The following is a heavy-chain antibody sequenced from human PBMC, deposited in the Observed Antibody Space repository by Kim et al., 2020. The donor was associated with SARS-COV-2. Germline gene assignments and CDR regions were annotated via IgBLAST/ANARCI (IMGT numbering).Heavy chain of an antibody. CDR3: ARGYCSGGRCYSSPDY. CDR2: IYYSGST. Sequence: SETLSLTCTVSGDSISSYYWSWIRQPPGKGLEWIGYIYYSGSTNCNPSLKSRVTISVDTSTNQFSLKLSSVTAADTAVYYCARGYCSGGRCYSSPDYWGQGTLVTVSS. J-gene: IGHJ4*02. CDR1: GDSISSYY. D-gene: IGHD2-15*01. V-gene: IGHV4-59*13.